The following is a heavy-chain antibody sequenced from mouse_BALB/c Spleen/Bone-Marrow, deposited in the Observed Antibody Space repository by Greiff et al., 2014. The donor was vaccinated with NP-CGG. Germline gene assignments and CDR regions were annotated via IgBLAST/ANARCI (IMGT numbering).Heavy chain of an antibody. V-gene: IGHV5-4*02. CDR2: ISYGGSYI. CDR3: ARDRGVQGYAMDY. D-gene: IGHD2-14*01. J-gene: IGHJ4*01. CDR1: GFTFSDFY. Sequence: EVQLQQSGMPLFTCGGSLKLSCAASGFTFSDFYMYWVRQTPEKRLEWVATISYGGSYIYYPDSVKGRFTISRDDAKNNLYLQMSSLKSEDTAMYYCARDRGVQGYAMDYWGQGTSVTVSS.